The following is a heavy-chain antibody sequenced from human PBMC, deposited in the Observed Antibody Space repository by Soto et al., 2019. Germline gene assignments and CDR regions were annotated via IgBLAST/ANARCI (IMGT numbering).Heavy chain of an antibody. CDR2: ISGSGGST. Sequence: EVQLLESGGGLVQPGGSLRLSCAASGFTFSSYAMSWVRQAPGKGLEWVSAISGSGGSTYYADSVKGRFTISRDNSKNTLYLQMNSLRADDTAVYYCAKESGGYMIEVVTHFDYWGQGTLVTVSS. V-gene: IGHV3-23*01. J-gene: IGHJ4*02. CDR3: AKESGGYMIEVVTHFDY. D-gene: IGHD3-22*01. CDR1: GFTFSSYA.